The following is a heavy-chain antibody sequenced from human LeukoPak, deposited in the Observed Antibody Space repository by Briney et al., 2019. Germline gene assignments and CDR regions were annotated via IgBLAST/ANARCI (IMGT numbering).Heavy chain of an antibody. CDR3: ARLGLAYCGGDCYFFDY. D-gene: IGHD2-21*02. CDR2: IYPGDSDT. CDR1: GYSFTSYW. Sequence: GESLKISWKGSGYSFTSYWIGWVRQMPGKGLEWMGIIYPGDSDTRYSPSFQGQVTISADKSITTAYLQWSSLKASDTAMYYCARLGLAYCGGDCYFFDYWGQGTLVTVSS. V-gene: IGHV5-51*01. J-gene: IGHJ4*02.